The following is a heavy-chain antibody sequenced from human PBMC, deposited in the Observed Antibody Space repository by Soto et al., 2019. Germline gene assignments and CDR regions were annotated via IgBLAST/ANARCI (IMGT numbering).Heavy chain of an antibody. CDR2: IYYSGST. CDR1: GGYISSYY. D-gene: IGHD6-13*01. Sequence: SETLSLTCTVSGGYISSYYWGWIRQPPGKGLEWIGSIYYSGSTYYNPSLKSRVTISVDTSKNQFSLKLSSVTAADTAVYYCARLIAAAGKFDYWGQGTLVTVSS. CDR3: ARLIAAAGKFDY. V-gene: IGHV4-39*01. J-gene: IGHJ4*02.